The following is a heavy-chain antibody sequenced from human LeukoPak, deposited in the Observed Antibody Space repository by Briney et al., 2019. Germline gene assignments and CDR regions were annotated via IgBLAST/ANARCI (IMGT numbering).Heavy chain of an antibody. J-gene: IGHJ4*02. CDR2: FRPENDVP. CDR3: ATLLDSFWSCHSVPPEDY. Sequence: ASVKVSCKLSENRLTQLTMHWVRQVPGEGLEWVGGFRPENDVPIYAQKFQGRVAMTTDTSTDTAYMELRSLKSDDTAVYFCATLLDSFWSCHSVPPEDYWGQGTLVTVSS. V-gene: IGHV1-24*01. D-gene: IGHD3-3*01. CDR1: ENRLTQLT.